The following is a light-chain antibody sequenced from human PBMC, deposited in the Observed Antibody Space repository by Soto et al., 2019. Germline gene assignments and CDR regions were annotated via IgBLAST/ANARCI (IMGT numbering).Light chain of an antibody. CDR2: EVS. CDR3: SSYTSSSTVV. V-gene: IGLV2-14*01. J-gene: IGLJ2*01. Sequence: QSALTQPASVSGSPGQSINISCTGTSSDVGGYNYVSWYQQHPGKAPKLMIYEVSNRPSGVSNRFSGSKSGNMASLTISGLQAEDEADYYCSSYTSSSTVVFGGGTKLTVL. CDR1: SSDVGGYNY.